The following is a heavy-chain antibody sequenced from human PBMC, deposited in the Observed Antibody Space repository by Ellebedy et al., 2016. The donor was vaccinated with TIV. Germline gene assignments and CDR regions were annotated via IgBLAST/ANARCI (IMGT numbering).Heavy chain of an antibody. Sequence: SETLSLTCTVSGYFISDGYYWGWIRLPQGKGLEWIGSVYHSGSTFYNPSLKSRVSISVDTTKNPFSLRLASVTAADTAVYYCARDGTVLVPAADMDVWGKGTTVTVSS. D-gene: IGHD2-2*01. CDR2: VYHSGST. J-gene: IGHJ6*03. V-gene: IGHV4-38-2*02. CDR1: GYFISDGYY. CDR3: ARDGTVLVPAADMDV.